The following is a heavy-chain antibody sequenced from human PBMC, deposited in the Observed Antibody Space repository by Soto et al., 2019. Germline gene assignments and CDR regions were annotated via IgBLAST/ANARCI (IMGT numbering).Heavy chain of an antibody. J-gene: IGHJ3*02. D-gene: IGHD3-9*01. CDR2: LYWNDDT. V-gene: IGHV2-5*01. CDR3: ARTLPGYYDILTGYSDAFDI. CDR1: GFSLSTSGVG. Sequence: QITLKESGPTLVKPTQTLTLTCTFSGFSLSTSGVGVGWIRQPPGKALEWLALLYWNDDTRYSPSLKSRLTITMDTSQNPVVPTMTNMHPVDTATYYCARTLPGYYDILTGYSDAFDICGQGTMVTVSS.